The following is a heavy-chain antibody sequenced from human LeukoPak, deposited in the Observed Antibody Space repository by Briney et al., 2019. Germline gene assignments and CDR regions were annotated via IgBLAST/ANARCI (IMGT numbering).Heavy chain of an antibody. Sequence: SETLSLTCTVSGGSISSSSYYWGWIRQPPREGLEWIGSIYYSGSTYYNPSLKSRVTISVDTSKNQFSLKLSSVTAADTAVYYCARQITMIVVDYWGQGTLVTVSS. D-gene: IGHD3-22*01. CDR3: ARQITMIVVDY. CDR2: IYYSGST. CDR1: GGSISSSSYY. V-gene: IGHV4-39*01. J-gene: IGHJ4*02.